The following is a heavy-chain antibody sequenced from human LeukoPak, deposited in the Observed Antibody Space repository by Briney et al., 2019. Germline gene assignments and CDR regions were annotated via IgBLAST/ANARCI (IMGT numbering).Heavy chain of an antibody. CDR1: GYTFTGYY. CDR3: ARDLLFDY. D-gene: IGHD2-21*01. CDR2: INPNSGRT. Sequence: ASVKLSCTASGYTFTGYYMHWVRQAPGQGLGWMGWINPNSGRTNYAQKFQGRVTMTRDTSISTAYMELSRLRSDDTAVYYCARDLLFDYWGQGTLVTVSS. J-gene: IGHJ4*02. V-gene: IGHV1-2*02.